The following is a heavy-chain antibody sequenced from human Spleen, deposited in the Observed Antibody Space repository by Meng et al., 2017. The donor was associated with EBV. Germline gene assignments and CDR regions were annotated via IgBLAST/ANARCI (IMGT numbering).Heavy chain of an antibody. J-gene: IGHJ5*02. CDR1: GGYVSSGSYY. V-gene: IGHV4-61*01. CDR2: TPYDGST. Sequence: QGSVPRRVKPPEPLSLILTVSGGYVSSGSYYWSWIRQPPGKGLEWIGDTPYDGSTKYKSSLKKRVTMSVESSKNQFFLKMSSVTAADTAVYYCASQYYYDSNWWLDPWGQGTLVTVSS. CDR3: ASQYYYDSNWWLDP. D-gene: IGHD3-22*01.